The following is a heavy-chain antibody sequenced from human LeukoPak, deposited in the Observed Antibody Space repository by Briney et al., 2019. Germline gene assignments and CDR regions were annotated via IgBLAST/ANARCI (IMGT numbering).Heavy chain of an antibody. Sequence: PGGSLRLSCAASGFTFSSYGMHWVRQAPGKGLEWVAVISYDGFHTFYADSVKGRFTISRDNSKNTLNLQMSSLRPEDTAVYYCARAGPGDAFDIWGQGTMVTVSS. CDR2: ISYDGFHT. J-gene: IGHJ3*02. V-gene: IGHV3-30*19. CDR1: GFTFSSYG. CDR3: ARAGPGDAFDI.